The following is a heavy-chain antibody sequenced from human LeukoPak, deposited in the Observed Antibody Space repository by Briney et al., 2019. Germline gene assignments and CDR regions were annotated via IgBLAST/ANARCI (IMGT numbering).Heavy chain of an antibody. CDR3: ARDYTIHSSSWYHWFDP. J-gene: IGHJ5*02. D-gene: IGHD6-13*01. CDR1: GGSISSGGYY. CDR2: IYYSGST. Sequence: SETLSLTCTVSGGSISSGGYYCSWIRQHPGKGLEWIGYIYYSGSTYYNPSLKSRVTISVDTSKNQFSLKLSSVTAADTAVYYCARDYTIHSSSWYHWFDPWGQGTLVTVSS. V-gene: IGHV4-31*03.